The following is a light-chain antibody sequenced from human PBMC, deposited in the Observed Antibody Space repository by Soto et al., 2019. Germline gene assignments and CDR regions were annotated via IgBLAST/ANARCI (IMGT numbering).Light chain of an antibody. Sequence: DIQMTQSPSSLSASVGDRVTITCRASQGISNYLAWYQQKPGKVPKLLIYAASTLQSGVPSRFSGSGSGTDFTLTISSLQPEDVATYYCQKYTSAPPFTFGPGTKVDIK. CDR2: AAS. V-gene: IGKV1-27*01. J-gene: IGKJ3*01. CDR1: QGISNY. CDR3: QKYTSAPPFT.